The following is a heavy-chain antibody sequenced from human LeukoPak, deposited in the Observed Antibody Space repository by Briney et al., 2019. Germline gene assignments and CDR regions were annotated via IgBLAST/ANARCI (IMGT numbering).Heavy chain of an antibody. V-gene: IGHV3-21*01. CDR1: GFTFSTYT. Sequence: PGGSLRLSCAASGFTFSTYTMNWVRQAPGKGLEWLSSINSSSTYIYSADSVKGRFTISRDNAKSSLYLQMNSLRAEDTAVYYCARDPGRREKAFDIWGQGTMVTVSS. J-gene: IGHJ3*02. CDR2: INSSSTYI. CDR3: ARDPGRREKAFDI. D-gene: IGHD1-14*01.